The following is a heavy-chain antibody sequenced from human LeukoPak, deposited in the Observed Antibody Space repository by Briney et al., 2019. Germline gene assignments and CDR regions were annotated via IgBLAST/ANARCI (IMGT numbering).Heavy chain of an antibody. Sequence: GGSLRLSCAASGFTFSSYGMHWVRQATGKGLEWVAFIRYDGSNRYYADSVKGRFTISRDNSKNTLYLQMNSLRAEDTAVYYCAKDPRDASITLSELEYYYYYYMDVWGKGTTVTISS. CDR2: IRYDGSNR. CDR3: AKDPRDASITLSELEYYYYYYMDV. CDR1: GFTFSSYG. D-gene: IGHD3-22*01. V-gene: IGHV3-30*02. J-gene: IGHJ6*03.